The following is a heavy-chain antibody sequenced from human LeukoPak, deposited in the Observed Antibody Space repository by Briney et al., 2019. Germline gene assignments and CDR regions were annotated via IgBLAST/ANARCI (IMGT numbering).Heavy chain of an antibody. V-gene: IGHV3-30*14. D-gene: IGHD3-22*01. CDR1: GFTFSSYA. Sequence: GGFLRLSCAASGFTFSSYAMHWVRQAPGKGLEWVAVISYDGSNKYYADSVKGRFTISRDNSKNTLYLQMNSLRAEDTAVYYCARADRRSGYSYWGQGTLVTVSS. CDR3: ARADRRSGYSY. J-gene: IGHJ4*02. CDR2: ISYDGSNK.